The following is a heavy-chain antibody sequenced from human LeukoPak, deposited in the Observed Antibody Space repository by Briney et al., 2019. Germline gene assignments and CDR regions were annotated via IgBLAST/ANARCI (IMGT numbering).Heavy chain of an antibody. J-gene: IGHJ4*02. CDR3: ARGTYSSSGNFDY. CDR1: GGSISTYY. Sequence: SETLSLTCTVSGGSISTYYWSWIRQSAGKGLEWIGRIHTSGSTDYNPSLRSRVTMSVDMSKNQFSLKLSSVTAADTAAYYCARGTYSSSGNFDYWGQGTLDTVSS. D-gene: IGHD6-6*01. V-gene: IGHV4-4*07. CDR2: IHTSGST.